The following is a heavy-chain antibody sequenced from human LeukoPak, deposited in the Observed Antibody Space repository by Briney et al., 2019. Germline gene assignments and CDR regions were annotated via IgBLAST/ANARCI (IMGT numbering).Heavy chain of an antibody. J-gene: IGHJ4*02. CDR1: GGSISSGSYY. CDR2: IYTSGST. Sequence: SETLSLTCTVSGGSISSGSYYWSWIRQPAGKGLEWIGRIYTSGSTNYNPSLKSRVTISVDTSKNQFSLKLSSVTAADTAVYYCARDISWLEFDYWGQGILVTVSS. V-gene: IGHV4-61*02. CDR3: ARDISWLEFDY. D-gene: IGHD6-19*01.